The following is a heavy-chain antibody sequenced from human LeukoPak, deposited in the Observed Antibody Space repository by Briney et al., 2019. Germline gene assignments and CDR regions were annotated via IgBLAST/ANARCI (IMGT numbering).Heavy chain of an antibody. CDR3: ASGWGYDSSGYCSDY. V-gene: IGHV1-2*02. D-gene: IGHD3-22*01. CDR1: GYTFTGYY. J-gene: IGHJ4*02. Sequence: ASVKVSCKASGYTFTGYYMHWVRQAPGQGLEWMGWINPNSGGTNYAQKFQGRVTMTRDTSISTAYMELSRLRSDDTAVYYCASGWGYDSSGYCSDYWGQGTLVTVSS. CDR2: INPNSGGT.